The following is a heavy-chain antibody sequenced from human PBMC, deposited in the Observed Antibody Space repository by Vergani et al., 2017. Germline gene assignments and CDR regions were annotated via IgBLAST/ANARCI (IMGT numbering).Heavy chain of an antibody. D-gene: IGHD2-2*01. CDR2: IIPIFGTA. Sequence: QVQLVQSGAEVKKPGSSVKVSCKASGGTFSSYAISWVRQAPGQGLEWMGGIIPIFGTANYAQKFQGRVTITADKSTSTAYMELSSLRSEDTAVYYCARDPGYCSSTRCARNYYYYYGMDVWGQGTTVTVSS. CDR1: GGTFSSYA. V-gene: IGHV1-69*06. J-gene: IGHJ6*02. CDR3: ARDPGYCSSTRCARNYYYYYGMDV.